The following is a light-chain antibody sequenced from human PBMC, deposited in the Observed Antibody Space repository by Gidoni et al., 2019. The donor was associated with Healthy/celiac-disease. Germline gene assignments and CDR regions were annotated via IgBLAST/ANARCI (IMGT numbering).Light chain of an antibody. CDR3: QQYDNPPPT. CDR1: HDSSNY. Sequence: DNQMTQYPSSLSAAVGDRITITCQASHDSSNYLNWYQQKPGKAPQLLIYDASNLETGVPSRFSGSGSGTDFTFTISSLQPEDVATYYCQQYDNPPPTFGGGTKVEIK. CDR2: DAS. J-gene: IGKJ4*01. V-gene: IGKV1-33*01.